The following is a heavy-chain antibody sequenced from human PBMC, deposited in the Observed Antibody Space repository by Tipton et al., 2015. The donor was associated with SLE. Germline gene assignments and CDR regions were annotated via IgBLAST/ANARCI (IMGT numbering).Heavy chain of an antibody. CDR1: GGSINSSTSF. D-gene: IGHD2-21*02. Sequence: TLSLTCNVSGGSINSSTSFWAWIRQPPGKGLEWIASISSSGSTDHNPSLRSRVSISLDTSKNQFFLELNSVTAADTAVYYCARDPVDGYGFFDYWGQGTLVTVSS. J-gene: IGHJ4*02. CDR3: ARDPVDGYGFFDY. CDR2: ISSSGST. V-gene: IGHV4-39*07.